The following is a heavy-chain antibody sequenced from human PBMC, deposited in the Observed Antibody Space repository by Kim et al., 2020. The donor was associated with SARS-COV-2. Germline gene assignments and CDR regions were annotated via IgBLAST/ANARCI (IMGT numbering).Heavy chain of an antibody. CDR3: ARAPRRIITVVGVVTHFDC. Sequence: SETLSLTCTVSGGSISSGGYYWSWIRQHPGKGLEWIGYIYYSGSTYYNPSLKSRVTISVDTSKNQFSLKLSSVTAADTAVYYCARAPRRIITVVGVVTHFDCGRQRTRVTVSS. J-gene: IGHJ4*02. D-gene: IGHD3-3*01. V-gene: IGHV4-31*03. CDR1: GGSISSGGYY. CDR2: IYYSGST.